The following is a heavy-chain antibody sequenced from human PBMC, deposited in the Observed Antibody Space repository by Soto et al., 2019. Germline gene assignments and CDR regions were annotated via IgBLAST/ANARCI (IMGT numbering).Heavy chain of an antibody. CDR2: IYYSGST. J-gene: IGHJ4*02. V-gene: IGHV4-61*01. CDR3: ARDKYYDSSGYYPDY. D-gene: IGHD3-22*01. CDR1: GGSVSGGSYY. Sequence: SETLSLTCTVSGGSVSGGSYYWSWIRQPPGKGLEWIGYIYYSGSTNYNPSLKSRVTISVDTSKNQFSLKLSSVTAADTAVYYCARDKYYDSSGYYPDYWGQGTLVTVSS.